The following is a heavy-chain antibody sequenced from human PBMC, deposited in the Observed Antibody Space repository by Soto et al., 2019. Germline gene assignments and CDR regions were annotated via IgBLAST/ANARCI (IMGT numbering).Heavy chain of an antibody. Sequence: GGSLRLSCAASGFTVSSNYMSWVRQAPGKGLEWVSVIYSGGSTYYADSVKGRFTISRDNSKNTLYLQMNSLRAEDTAVYYCARVKRTRFGELLSEYYFDYWGQGTLVTVSS. V-gene: IGHV3-53*01. CDR1: GFTVSSNY. CDR2: IYSGGST. CDR3: ARVKRTRFGELLSEYYFDY. D-gene: IGHD3-10*01. J-gene: IGHJ4*02.